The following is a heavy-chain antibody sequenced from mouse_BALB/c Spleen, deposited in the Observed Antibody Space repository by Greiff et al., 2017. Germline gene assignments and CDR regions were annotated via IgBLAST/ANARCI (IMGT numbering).Heavy chain of an antibody. V-gene: IGHV5-17*02. CDR1: GFTFSSFG. CDR2: ISSGSSTI. D-gene: IGHD4-1*01. Sequence: VQLKESGGGLVQPGGSRKLSCAASGFTFSSFGMHWVRQAPEKGLEWVAYISSGSSTIYYADTVKGRFTISRDNPKNTLFLQMTSLRSEDTAMYYCASLGIWFAYWGQGTLVTVSA. CDR3: ASLGIWFAY. J-gene: IGHJ3*01.